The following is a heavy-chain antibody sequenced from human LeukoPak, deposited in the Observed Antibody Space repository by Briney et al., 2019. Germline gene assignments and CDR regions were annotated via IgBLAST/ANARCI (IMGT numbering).Heavy chain of an antibody. CDR2: IKQDGSEK. Sequence: GGSLRLSCVFSGFTFSNYWMSWVRQAPGKGLEWVANIKQDGSEKYYVDSVKGRFTISRDNAKNSLYLQMNSLRAEDTAVYYCASGAPVDYWGQGTLVTVSS. CDR1: GFTFSNYW. D-gene: IGHD3-10*01. CDR3: ASGAPVDY. V-gene: IGHV3-7*01. J-gene: IGHJ4*02.